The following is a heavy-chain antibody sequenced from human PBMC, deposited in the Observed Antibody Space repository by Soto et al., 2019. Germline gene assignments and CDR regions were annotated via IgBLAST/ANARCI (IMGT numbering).Heavy chain of an antibody. CDR2: AFHVGHT. CDR1: GYSITSGYN. V-gene: IGHV4-38-2*02. J-gene: IGHJ4*02. D-gene: IGHD1-1*01. Sequence: SETLSLTCSVSGYSITSGYNWGWIRQSPGKGLEWISCAFHVGHTYYNPSLKSRVTISLDTPKNHFSLRLDSVTAADTAVYYCARGPDVVVAPTAEGYYFDHWGQGALVTVSS. CDR3: ARGPDVVVAPTAEGYYFDH.